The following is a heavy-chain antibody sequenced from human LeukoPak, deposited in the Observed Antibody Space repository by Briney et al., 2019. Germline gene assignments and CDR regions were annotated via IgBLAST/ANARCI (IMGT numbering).Heavy chain of an antibody. CDR1: GFTLNRAW. V-gene: IGHV3-15*01. Sequence: GGSLRLSCATSGFTLNRAWMTWVRQAPGKGLEWVGRIKSKSDGGTTDYAAPVKGRFTISRDDSKTTLYLQMSSLKVEDTAVYYCATGYYYDSSGYNWGQGTLVTVSS. J-gene: IGHJ4*02. D-gene: IGHD3-22*01. CDR3: ATGYYYDSSGYN. CDR2: IKSKSDGGTT.